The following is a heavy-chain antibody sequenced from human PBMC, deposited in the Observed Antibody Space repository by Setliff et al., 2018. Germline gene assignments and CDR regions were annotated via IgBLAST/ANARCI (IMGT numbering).Heavy chain of an antibody. Sequence: GESLTISCKGSGYSLTSYWIGWMRQVPGKGLEWMGIIYPGDSDTRYSPSFQGQVTISADKSISTACLQWSSLKASDTAMYYCARRGNGGTLDVWGKGTTVTVSS. CDR2: IYPGDSDT. V-gene: IGHV5-51*01. J-gene: IGHJ6*04. D-gene: IGHD2-8*01. CDR3: ARRGNGGTLDV. CDR1: GYSLTSYW.